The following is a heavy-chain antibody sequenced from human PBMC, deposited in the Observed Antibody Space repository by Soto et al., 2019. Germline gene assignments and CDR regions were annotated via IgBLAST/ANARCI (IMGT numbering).Heavy chain of an antibody. CDR2: IGTSGVT. CDR3: TRRTRGLRDDDFDL. CDR1: GFTFSSYD. J-gene: IGHJ3*01. V-gene: IGHV3-13*04. Sequence: PGGSLRLSCAASGFTFSSYDMHWVRQVVGKGLEWVSSIGTSGVTHYRGSVQGRFIISRENAKHSLYLQMNSLRAGDTAVYFCTRRTRGLRDDDFDLWGQGTRVTVSS.